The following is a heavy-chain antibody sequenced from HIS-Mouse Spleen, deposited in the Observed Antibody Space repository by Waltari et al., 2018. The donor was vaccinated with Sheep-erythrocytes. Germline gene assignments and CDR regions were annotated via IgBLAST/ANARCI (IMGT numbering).Heavy chain of an antibody. CDR1: GFTFSSYW. V-gene: IGHV3-7*01. Sequence: EVQLVESGGGLVQPGVSLRLSCAASGFTFSSYWMGWVRQAPGKGRGWVANIKKDGSEKYDVDSVKGRFTISRDNAKNSLYLQMNSLRAEDTAVYYCARDRQLGFDYWGQGTLVTVSS. J-gene: IGHJ4*02. CDR2: IKKDGSEK. CDR3: ARDRQLGFDY. D-gene: IGHD6-6*01.